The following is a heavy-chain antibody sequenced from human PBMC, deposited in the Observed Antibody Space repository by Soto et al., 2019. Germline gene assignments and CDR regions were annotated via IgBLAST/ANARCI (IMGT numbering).Heavy chain of an antibody. D-gene: IGHD3-9*01. CDR2: IYYRGNT. J-gene: IGHJ4*02. V-gene: IGHV4-59*08. CDR1: GGSISSYY. CDR3: ARHPGYYDILTGYTTYYFDY. Sequence: PSETLSLTCTVSGGSISSYYCSWIRQPPGKGLEWIGYIYYRGNTDYNPSLKSRVTISLDTPKNQFSLKLSSVTAADTAVYYCARHPGYYDILTGYTTYYFDYWGQGILVTVSS.